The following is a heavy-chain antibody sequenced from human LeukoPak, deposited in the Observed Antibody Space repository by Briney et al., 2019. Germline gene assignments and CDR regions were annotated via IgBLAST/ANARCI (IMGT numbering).Heavy chain of an antibody. CDR3: ARGDYVWGGYPHGGFDP. V-gene: IGHV4-31*03. CDR1: GGSISSGGYY. CDR2: IYYSGST. D-gene: IGHD3-16*01. J-gene: IGHJ5*02. Sequence: PSETLSLTCTVSGGSISSGGYYWSWIRQHPGKGLEWIGYIYYSGSTYYNPSLKSRVTISVDTSKNQFSLKLSSVTAADTAVYYCARGDYVWGGYPHGGFDPWGQGTLVTVSS.